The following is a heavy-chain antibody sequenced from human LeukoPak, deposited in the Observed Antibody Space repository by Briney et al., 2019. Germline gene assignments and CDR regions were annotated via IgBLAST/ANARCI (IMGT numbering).Heavy chain of an antibody. D-gene: IGHD2-8*01. CDR3: TTDLRCTNGVCWKKNFDY. V-gene: IGHV3-15*01. Sequence: AGGSLRLSCAASGFTFSNAWMSWVRQAPGKGLEWVGRIKSKTDGGTTDYAAPVKGRFTISRDDSKNTLYLQMNSLKTEDTAVYYCTTDLRCTNGVCWKKNFDYWGQGTLVTVSS. CDR1: GFTFSNAW. J-gene: IGHJ4*02. CDR2: IKSKTDGGTT.